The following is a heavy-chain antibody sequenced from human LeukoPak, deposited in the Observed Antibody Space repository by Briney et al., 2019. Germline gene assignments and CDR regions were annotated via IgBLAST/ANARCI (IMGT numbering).Heavy chain of an antibody. CDR3: ARSDYLYEDFWSGYYPSYFDY. D-gene: IGHD3-3*01. V-gene: IGHV4-31*03. Sequence: SENLSLNCTVSGFSISSGGYYWHSIRQHPGKGLEWIENIYYSDSTYYNPSLKCRVTISVDTSKNQFSLKLSSVTAADTAVYYCARSDYLYEDFWSGYYPSYFDYWGGGTMVTVSS. CDR2: IYYSDST. CDR1: GFSISSGGYY. J-gene: IGHJ4*02.